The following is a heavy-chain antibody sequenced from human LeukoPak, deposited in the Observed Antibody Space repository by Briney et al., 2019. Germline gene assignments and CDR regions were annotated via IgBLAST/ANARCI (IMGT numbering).Heavy chain of an antibody. D-gene: IGHD3-22*01. Sequence: PGGSLRLSCAASGFTFSSYAMNWVRQAPGKGLEWVSAISGSGGSTYYADSVKGRFTISRDNSKNTLYLQMNSLRAEDTAVYYCAKDLGAYYYDSSGYYPFDYWGQGTLVTVSS. J-gene: IGHJ4*02. CDR1: GFTFSSYA. V-gene: IGHV3-23*01. CDR3: AKDLGAYYYDSSGYYPFDY. CDR2: ISGSGGST.